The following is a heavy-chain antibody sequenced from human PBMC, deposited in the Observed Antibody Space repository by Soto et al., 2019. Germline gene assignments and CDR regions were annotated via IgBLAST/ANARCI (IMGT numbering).Heavy chain of an antibody. CDR3: ARGKWELGRGGGLPGNY. J-gene: IGHJ4*02. V-gene: IGHV1-46*01. CDR2: INPSGGST. D-gene: IGHD1-26*01. Sequence: QVQLVQSGAEVKKPGASVKVSCKASGYTFTSYYMHWVRQAPGQGLEWMGIINPSGGSTSYAQKFQGRVTMTRDTSTSTVYMELSSLRSEDTAVYYCARGKWELGRGGGLPGNYWGQGTLVTVSS. CDR1: GYTFTSYY.